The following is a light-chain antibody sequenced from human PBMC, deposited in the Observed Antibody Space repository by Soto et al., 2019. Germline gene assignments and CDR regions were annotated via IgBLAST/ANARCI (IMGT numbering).Light chain of an antibody. CDR1: QGIRNA. Sequence: AIQMNQSPSSLSASVGDSVTITCRASQGIRNALGWYQQKPGKAPNFLIYTASSLQSGVPSRFSGSGSGTDFTLTISSLQPEDFATYYCLQDYNYPYTFGQGTKREIK. CDR3: LQDYNYPYT. V-gene: IGKV1-6*01. J-gene: IGKJ2*01. CDR2: TAS.